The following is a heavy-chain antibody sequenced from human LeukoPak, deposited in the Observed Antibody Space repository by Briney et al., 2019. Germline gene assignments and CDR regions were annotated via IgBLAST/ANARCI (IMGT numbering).Heavy chain of an antibody. J-gene: IGHJ4*02. CDR2: ISGSGGST. CDR3: AKVLPRDIVVVPADARYFDY. V-gene: IGHV3-23*01. Sequence: GGSLRLSCAASGFTFSSYGMHWVRQAPGKGLEWVSAISGSGGSTYYADSVKGRFTISRDNSKNTLYLQMNSLRAEDTAVYYCAKVLPRDIVVVPADARYFDYWGQGTLVTVSS. D-gene: IGHD2-2*01. CDR1: GFTFSSYG.